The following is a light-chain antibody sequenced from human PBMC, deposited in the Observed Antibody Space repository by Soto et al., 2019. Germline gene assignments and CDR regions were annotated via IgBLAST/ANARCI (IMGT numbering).Light chain of an antibody. Sequence: QSVLTQPASVSGSPGQSITISCTGTSSDVGGYNYVSWYQQHPGKAPKLMIYDVSNRPSGVSNRFSGSKSGNTASLNISGLQAEDEADYYCSSYTSSSRVFGGGTKLTVL. J-gene: IGLJ2*01. V-gene: IGLV2-14*01. CDR3: SSYTSSSRV. CDR2: DVS. CDR1: SSDVGGYNY.